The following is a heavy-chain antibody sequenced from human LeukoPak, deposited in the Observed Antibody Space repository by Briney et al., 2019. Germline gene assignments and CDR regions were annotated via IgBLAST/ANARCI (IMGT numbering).Heavy chain of an antibody. Sequence: SQTLSLTCTVSGGSISSGSYNWSWIRQPAGKGPEWIGRIYTSGSTNYNPSLTSRVTISVDTSKNHFSLKLSSVTAVDTALYYCARTLGIAVAGPAGYFQHWGQGTLVTVSS. D-gene: IGHD6-19*01. CDR1: GGSISSGSYN. CDR3: ARTLGIAVAGPAGYFQH. CDR2: IYTSGST. V-gene: IGHV4-61*02. J-gene: IGHJ1*01.